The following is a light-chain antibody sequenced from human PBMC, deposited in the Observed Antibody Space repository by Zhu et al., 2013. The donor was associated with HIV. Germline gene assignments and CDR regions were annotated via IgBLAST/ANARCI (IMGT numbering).Light chain of an antibody. V-gene: IGKV3-20*01. J-gene: IGKJ2*01. CDR3: QQYGTSSMYT. Sequence: EIVLTQSPGTLSLSPGERATLSCTASQSVSSSYLTWYQQRPGQAPRLLIFGASSRASGIPDRFSGSGSGTEFTLTISRLEPEDFAVYYCQQYGTSSMYTFGQGTKLEIK. CDR1: QSVSSSY. CDR2: GAS.